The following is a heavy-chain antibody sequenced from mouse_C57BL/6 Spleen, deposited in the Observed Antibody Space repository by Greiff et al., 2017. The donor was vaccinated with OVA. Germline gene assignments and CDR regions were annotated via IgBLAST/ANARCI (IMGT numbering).Heavy chain of an antibody. CDR1: GYTFTSYW. D-gene: IGHD1-2*01. CDR2: IEPSDSYT. Sequence: QVQLQQPGAELVMPGASVKLSCKASGYTFTSYWMHWVKQRHGQGLEWIGEIEPSDSYTNYNQKFKGKAKLTVDKSSSTAYMQLSSLTSDASSVYYCSSSCVSYYFAYWGPGPTLTVSS. CDR3: SSSCVSYYFAY. J-gene: IGHJ2*01. V-gene: IGHV1-69*01.